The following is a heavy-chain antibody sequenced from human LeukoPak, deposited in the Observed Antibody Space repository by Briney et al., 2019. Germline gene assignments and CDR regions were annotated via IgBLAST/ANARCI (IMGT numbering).Heavy chain of an antibody. CDR3: ARHTRGVDTALVQDAFDI. CDR1: GSRFTNYW. D-gene: IGHD5-18*01. CDR2: IYPDDSDI. V-gene: IGHV5-51*01. J-gene: IGHJ3*02. Sequence: GESLKISCKGSGSRFTNYWIGWVRQMPGKGLECMGIIYPDDSDIRYSPSFQGQVTISADKSVSTAYLQWSSLKASDTAIYYCARHTRGVDTALVQDAFDIWGQGTRVTVSS.